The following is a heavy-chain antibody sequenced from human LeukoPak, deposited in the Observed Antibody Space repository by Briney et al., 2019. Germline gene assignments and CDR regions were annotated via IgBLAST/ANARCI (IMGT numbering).Heavy chain of an antibody. CDR1: GYTFTSYG. Sequence: ASVKVSCKASGYTFTSYGISWVRQAPGQGLEWMGWISAYNGNTNYAQKLQGRVTVTTDTSTSTAYMELRSLRSDDTAVYYCARERDDFWSGYYSYPDYWGQGTLVTVSS. CDR3: ARERDDFWSGYYSYPDY. D-gene: IGHD3-3*01. V-gene: IGHV1-18*01. CDR2: ISAYNGNT. J-gene: IGHJ4*02.